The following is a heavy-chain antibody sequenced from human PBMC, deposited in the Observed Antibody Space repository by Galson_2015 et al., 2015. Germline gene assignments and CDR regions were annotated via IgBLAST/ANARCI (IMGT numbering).Heavy chain of an antibody. D-gene: IGHD3-9*01. CDR3: ARAYYDILTGYYDYYYYGMDV. J-gene: IGHJ6*02. Sequence: ETLSLTCAVSGGSISSSNWWSWVRQPPGKGLEWIGEIYHSGSTNYNPSLKSRVTISVDKSKNQFSLKLSSVTAADTAVYYCARAYYDILTGYYDYYYYGMDVWGQGTTVTVSS. V-gene: IGHV4-4*02. CDR2: IYHSGST. CDR1: GGSISSSNW.